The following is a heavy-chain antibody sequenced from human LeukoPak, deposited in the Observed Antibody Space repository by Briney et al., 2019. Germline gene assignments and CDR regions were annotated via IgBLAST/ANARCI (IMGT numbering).Heavy chain of an antibody. D-gene: IGHD1-26*01. V-gene: IGHV4-38-2*02. J-gene: IGHJ5*02. CDR3: ARGLVGALNWFDP. Sequence: SEALSLTCTVSGYSISSGYYWGWIRQPPGKGLEWIGSIYHSGSTYYNPSLKSRVTISVDTSKNQFSLKLSSVTAADTAVYYCARGLVGALNWFDPWGQGTLVTVSS. CDR1: GYSISSGYY. CDR2: IYHSGST.